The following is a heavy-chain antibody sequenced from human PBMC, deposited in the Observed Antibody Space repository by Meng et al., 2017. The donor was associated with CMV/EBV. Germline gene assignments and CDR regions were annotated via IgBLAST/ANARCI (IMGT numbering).Heavy chain of an antibody. CDR2: INHSGST. D-gene: IGHD3-3*01. CDR1: GGSFSGYY. V-gene: IGHV4-34*01. J-gene: IGHJ5*02. CDR3: ARGSRRLPRFNWFDP. Sequence: QGRVQQWGAGLLKPSETLSLTCAVYGGSFSGYYWSWIRQPPGKGLEWIGEINHSGSTNYNPSLKSRVTISVDTSKNQFSLKLSSVTAADTAVYYCARGSRRLPRFNWFDPWGQGTLVTVSS.